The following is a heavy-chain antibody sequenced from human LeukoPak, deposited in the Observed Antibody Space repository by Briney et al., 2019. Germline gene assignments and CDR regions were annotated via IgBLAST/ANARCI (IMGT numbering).Heavy chain of an antibody. J-gene: IGHJ4*02. CDR3: ANLPLVRGVILAVVY. Sequence: AGGSLRLSCAASGFTFSSYSMNWVRQAPGKGLEWVAFIRYDGSDKYYADSVKGRFTISRDNSKNTLYLQMNSLRAEDTAVYYCANLPLVRGVILAVVYWGQGTLVTVSS. CDR2: IRYDGSDK. D-gene: IGHD3-10*01. CDR1: GFTFSSYS. V-gene: IGHV3-30*02.